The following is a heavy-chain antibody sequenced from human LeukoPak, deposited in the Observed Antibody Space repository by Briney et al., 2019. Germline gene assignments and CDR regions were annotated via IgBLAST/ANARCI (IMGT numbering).Heavy chain of an antibody. V-gene: IGHV4-39*01. D-gene: IGHD3-10*01. CDR3: ARRRTSYYYGSGSYPTQYIWFDP. CDR2: IYYSGST. CDR1: GGSISSNSYY. J-gene: IGHJ5*02. Sequence: PSETLSLTCTVSGGSISSNSYYRGCIRQPPGKGLKWIGSIYYSGSTYYNPSLKSRVTISVDTSKIQFSLKLSSVTAADTAVYYCARRRTSYYYGSGSYPTQYIWFDPWGQGTLVTVSS.